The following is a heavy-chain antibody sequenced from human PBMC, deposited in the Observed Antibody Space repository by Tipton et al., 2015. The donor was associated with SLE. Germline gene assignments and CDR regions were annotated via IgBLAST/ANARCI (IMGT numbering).Heavy chain of an antibody. Sequence: TLSLTCIVSGDSISNIDFYWGWIRQPPGKALEWIGNVYFGGATFYNPSLKSRVTISVDTPKNQFSLKLSSVTAADTAVYYCAGRVAHSSSSWAIGYWGQGTLVTVSS. V-gene: IGHV4-39*07. J-gene: IGHJ4*02. CDR3: AGRVAHSSSSWAIGY. CDR2: VYFGGAT. D-gene: IGHD6-6*01. CDR1: GDSISNIDFY.